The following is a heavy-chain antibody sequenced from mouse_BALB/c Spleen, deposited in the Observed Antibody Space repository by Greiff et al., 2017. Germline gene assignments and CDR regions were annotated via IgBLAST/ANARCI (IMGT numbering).Heavy chain of an antibody. V-gene: IGHV5-6-5*01. D-gene: IGHD2-4*01. J-gene: IGHJ3*01. CDR1: GFTFSSYA. Sequence: EVMLVESGGGLVKPGGSLKLSCAASGFTFSSYAMSWVRQTPEKRLEWVASISSGGSTYYPDSVKGRFTISRDNARNILYLQMSSLRSEDTAMYYCARGDYDGGWFAYWGQGTLVTVSA. CDR2: ISSGGST. CDR3: ARGDYDGGWFAY.